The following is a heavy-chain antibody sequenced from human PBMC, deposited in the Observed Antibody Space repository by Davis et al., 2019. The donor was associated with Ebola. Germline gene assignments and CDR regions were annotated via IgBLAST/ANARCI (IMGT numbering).Heavy chain of an antibody. CDR3: VKDRDYYGSGSYWDGMDV. CDR1: GFTFSSYG. CDR2: ISYDGSNK. V-gene: IGHV3-30*18. J-gene: IGHJ6*02. D-gene: IGHD3-10*01. Sequence: GESLKISCAASGFTFSSYGMHWVRQAPGKGLEWVAVISYDGSNKYYADSVKGRFTISRDNSKNTPYLQMSSLRAEDTAVYYCVKDRDYYGSGSYWDGMDVWGQGTTVTVSS.